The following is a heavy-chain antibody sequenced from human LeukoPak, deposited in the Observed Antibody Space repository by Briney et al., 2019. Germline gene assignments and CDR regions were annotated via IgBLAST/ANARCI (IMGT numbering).Heavy chain of an antibody. D-gene: IGHD2-15*01. CDR2: IYRSGST. CDR3: ARVGCNGGPCNYQFDFDY. Sequence: SETLSLTCAVYGGSFNGYYWNWIRQPPGKGLEWIGEIYRSGSTNYNPSLKSRVTISEDTSKNQFSLKLSSVTAADTAVYYCARVGCNGGPCNYQFDFDYWGQGILVTVSS. V-gene: IGHV4-34*01. J-gene: IGHJ4*02. CDR1: GGSFNGYY.